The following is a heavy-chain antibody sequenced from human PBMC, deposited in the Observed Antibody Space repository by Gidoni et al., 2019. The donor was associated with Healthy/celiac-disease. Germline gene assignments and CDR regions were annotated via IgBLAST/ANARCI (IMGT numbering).Heavy chain of an antibody. J-gene: IGHJ4*02. CDR3: ARGSSGYLPCDY. Sequence: EVPLVESGGGLVQPGGSLRLSCAASGFTVSSNYMSWVRQAPGKGLEWVSVIYSGGSTYYADSVKGRFTISRDNSKNTLYLQMNSLRAEDTAVYYCARGSSGYLPCDYWGQGTLVTVSS. V-gene: IGHV3-66*01. CDR1: GFTVSSNY. D-gene: IGHD3-22*01. CDR2: IYSGGST.